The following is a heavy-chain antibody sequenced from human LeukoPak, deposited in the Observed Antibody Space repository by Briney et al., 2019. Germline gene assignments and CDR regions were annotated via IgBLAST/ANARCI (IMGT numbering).Heavy chain of an antibody. D-gene: IGHD5-24*01. J-gene: IGHJ6*02. V-gene: IGHV1-18*04. CDR2: SSAYSGNT. Sequence: GASVKVSCKASGFTFTSYGFNWVRQAPGQGLEWMGWSSAYSGNTNFAQKFQGRVTITTDTSTRTVYMELRSLRSDDTAVYYCARDGVEMARYYYYEMDVWGQGPTVNVSS. CDR3: ARDGVEMARYYYYEMDV. CDR1: GFTFTSYG.